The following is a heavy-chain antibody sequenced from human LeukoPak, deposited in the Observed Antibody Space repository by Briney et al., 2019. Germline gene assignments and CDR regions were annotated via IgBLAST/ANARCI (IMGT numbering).Heavy chain of an antibody. Sequence: ASVKVSCKASGYTFTSYGISRVRQAPGQGLEWIGWISAYNGNTNYAHKLQGRVTMTTDTSTSTAYMELRSLRSDDTAVYYCARGMGATGPYDYWGQGTLVTVSS. CDR2: ISAYNGNT. D-gene: IGHD1-26*01. J-gene: IGHJ4*02. V-gene: IGHV1-18*01. CDR1: GYTFTSYG. CDR3: ARGMGATGPYDY.